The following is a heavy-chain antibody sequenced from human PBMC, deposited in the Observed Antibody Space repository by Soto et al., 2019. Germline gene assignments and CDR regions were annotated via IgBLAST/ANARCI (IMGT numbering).Heavy chain of an antibody. J-gene: IGHJ4*02. CDR3: ATYSSFDY. Sequence: EVQLVETGGGLIQPGGSLRLSCAASGFTVSNNYMSWVRQAPGKGLEWVSLIYSGGSTYYADSVKGRFTISRDNPKNTLYLQMNSLRAEDTAVYYCATYSSFDYWGQGILVTVSS. CDR2: IYSGGST. V-gene: IGHV3-53*02. D-gene: IGHD6-13*01. CDR1: GFTVSNNY.